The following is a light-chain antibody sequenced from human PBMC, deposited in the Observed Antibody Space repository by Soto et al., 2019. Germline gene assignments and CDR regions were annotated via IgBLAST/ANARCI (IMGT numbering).Light chain of an antibody. CDR3: AAWDASLNGYV. CDR2: NDN. Sequence: QSVLTQPPSASGTPGQRVTIFCSGSSSNIGSNTVNWYQQLPGTAPKLLIYNDNQRPSGVPDRFSGSKSGTSASLAISGLQSGDEADYACAAWDASLNGYVFGTGTKVTVL. J-gene: IGLJ1*01. CDR1: SSNIGSNT. V-gene: IGLV1-44*01.